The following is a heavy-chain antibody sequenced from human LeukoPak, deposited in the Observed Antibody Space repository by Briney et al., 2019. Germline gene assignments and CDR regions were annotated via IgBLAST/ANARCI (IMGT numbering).Heavy chain of an antibody. J-gene: IGHJ5*02. CDR3: ARHGPNYYAFPPNWFDP. V-gene: IGHV4-30-2*01. D-gene: IGHD3-3*01. Sequence: SETLSLTCTVSGGSISSGGYFWSWIRQPPGKGLEFLGYIYDSVSTYYSSALKSRVSISVDRSKNQFSLKLTSVTAADTAVYYCARHGPNYYAFPPNWFDPWGQGTLVTVSS. CDR1: GGSISSGGYF. CDR2: IYDSVST.